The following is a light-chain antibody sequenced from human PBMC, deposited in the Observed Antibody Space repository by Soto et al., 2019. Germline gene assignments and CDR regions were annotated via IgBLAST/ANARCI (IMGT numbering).Light chain of an antibody. CDR3: QQYNNWPPWT. J-gene: IGKJ1*01. CDR1: QSVSSSY. V-gene: IGKV3-15*01. CDR2: GAS. Sequence: EIVLTQSPGTLSLSPGERATLSCRASQSVSSSYLAWYQQKPGQAPRLLMYGASTRATGIPARFSGSGSGTEFTLTISSLQSEDFAFYYCQQYNNWPPWTFGQGTKVDIK.